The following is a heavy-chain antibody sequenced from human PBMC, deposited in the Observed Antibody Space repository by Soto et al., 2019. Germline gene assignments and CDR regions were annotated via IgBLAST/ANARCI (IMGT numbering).Heavy chain of an antibody. V-gene: IGHV4-59*12. CDR1: GVSISSYY. D-gene: IGHD2-2*01. J-gene: IGHJ6*02. CDR3: ATVPAAPHWVYYFGMDV. CDR2: IYNTGST. Sequence: SETLSLTCTVSGVSISSYYWSWIRQPPGKALEWIGYIYNTGSTNYNPSLKGRVTISIDSSKNQFSLKLTSVTAADTAVYYCATVPAAPHWVYYFGMDVWGQGTTVTVSS.